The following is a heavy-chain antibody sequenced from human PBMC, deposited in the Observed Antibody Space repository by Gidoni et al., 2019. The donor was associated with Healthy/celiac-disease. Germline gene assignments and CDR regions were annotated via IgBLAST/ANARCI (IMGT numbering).Heavy chain of an antibody. J-gene: IGHJ4*02. Sequence: HVQLVQSGAEVKKPGSSVKFSCKASGATFSSYAISWVRQAPGQGLEWMGGIIPIFGTANYAQKFQGRVTITADESTSTAYMELSSLRSEDTAVYYCASGLISAAGTVGFDYWGQGTLVTVSS. CDR2: IIPIFGTA. V-gene: IGHV1-69*01. CDR3: ASGLISAAGTVGFDY. CDR1: GATFSSYA. D-gene: IGHD6-13*01.